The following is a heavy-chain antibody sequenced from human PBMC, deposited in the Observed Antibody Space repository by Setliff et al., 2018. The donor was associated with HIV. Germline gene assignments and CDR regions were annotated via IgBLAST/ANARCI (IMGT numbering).Heavy chain of an antibody. J-gene: IGHJ3*02. V-gene: IGHV3-7*01. Sequence: GGSLRLSCAASGFTFSSYWMSWVRQAPGKGLEWVANIKQDGSEKYYVDSVKGRFTISRDNAKNSLYLQMNSLRAEDTAVYYCARDPPYDILTGYYCARDRGDGYEPDASAFDIWGQGTMVTVSS. CDR1: GFTFSSYW. CDR3: ARDPPYDILTGYYCARDRGDGYEPDASAFDI. CDR2: IKQDGSEK. D-gene: IGHD3-9*01.